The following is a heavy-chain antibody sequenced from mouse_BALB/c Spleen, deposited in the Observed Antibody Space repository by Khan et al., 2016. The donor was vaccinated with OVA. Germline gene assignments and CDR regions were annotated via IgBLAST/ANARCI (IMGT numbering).Heavy chain of an antibody. D-gene: IGHD1-2*01. J-gene: IGHJ2*01. V-gene: IGHV5-6-5*01. CDR2: ISSGGST. CDR1: GFTFSSYA. CDR3: ARGYGPDY. Sequence: EVELVESGGGLVKPGGSLKLSCAASGFTFSSYAMSWVRQTPEKRLEWVASISSGGSTYYPDSVKGRFTISRDNARNILYLQMSSLRSEDTAMYYCARGYGPDYWGQGTTLTVSS.